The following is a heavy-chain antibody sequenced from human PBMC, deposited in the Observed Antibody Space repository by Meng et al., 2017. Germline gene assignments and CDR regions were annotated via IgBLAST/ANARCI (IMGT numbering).Heavy chain of an antibody. CDR1: GGSFSGYY. V-gene: IGHV4-34*01. CDR3: ACPAKLGYCSGGSCYSFEN. J-gene: IGHJ4*02. Sequence: QVQLQQWGAGLLQPSETLSLTCAGYGGSFSGYYWSWIRQPPGKGLEWIGEINHSGSTNYNPSLKSRVTISVDTSKNQFSLKLSSVTAADTAVYYCACPAKLGYCSGGSCYSFENWGQGTLVTVSS. CDR2: INHSGST. D-gene: IGHD2-15*01.